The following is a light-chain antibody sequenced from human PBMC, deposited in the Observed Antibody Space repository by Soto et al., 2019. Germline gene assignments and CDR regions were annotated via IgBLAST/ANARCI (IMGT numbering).Light chain of an antibody. CDR3: PKFNTAPFT. Sequence: DIQMTQSPSSLSASVGDRVTITCRASQDISVYLAWYQQKPGKVPKLLIYSASTLQSGVPSRFSGSGSGTDFTLTISSLPPEDVATYFCPKFNTAPFTFGQGTRLEIK. J-gene: IGKJ5*01. V-gene: IGKV1-27*01. CDR2: SAS. CDR1: QDISVY.